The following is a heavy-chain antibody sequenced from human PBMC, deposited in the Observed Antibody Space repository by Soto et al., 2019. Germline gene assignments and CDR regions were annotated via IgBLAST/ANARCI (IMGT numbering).Heavy chain of an antibody. Sequence: EVQLVESGGGLVQPGGSLRLSCEASGLTFRNYDMHWVRQGTGKGLEWVSGISAAGDPDYADSVEGRFTISRENAQNSFFLQMNSLRGGDTAVYYCARPDRDCYGLDVWGQGPTVIVSS. J-gene: IGHJ6*02. CDR1: GLTFRNYD. CDR3: ARPDRDCYGLDV. CDR2: ISAAGDP. V-gene: IGHV3-13*05.